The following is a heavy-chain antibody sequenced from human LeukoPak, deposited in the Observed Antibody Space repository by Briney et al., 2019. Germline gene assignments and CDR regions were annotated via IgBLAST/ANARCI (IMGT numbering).Heavy chain of an antibody. J-gene: IGHJ6*03. CDR2: NHHSGST. Sequence: SETLSLTRAVYGGSFNDYYWSCIRHPPGEGGVCSGENHHSGSTKYNPSLKSRVTILADASKSQLSLQLSSVTAGGSGLYCCARRLYGSGIWGYSYSYHMDVWGKGNTVNVS. D-gene: IGHD3-10*01. V-gene: IGHV4-34*01. CDR1: GGSFNDYY. CDR3: ARRLYGSGIWGYSYSYHMDV.